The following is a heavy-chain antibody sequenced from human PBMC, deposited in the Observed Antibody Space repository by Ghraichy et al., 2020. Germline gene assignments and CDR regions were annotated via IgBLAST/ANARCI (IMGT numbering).Heavy chain of an antibody. J-gene: IGHJ6*02. CDR3: AKWSGYGMDV. D-gene: IGHD3-10*01. Sequence: LSLTCAASGFTFSSYAMSWVRQAPGKGLQWVSTIGSSGVNTYYADSVKGRFTISRDSSKNTLYLQMNSLRAEDTAVYYCAKWSGYGMDVWGQGTTVTVSS. CDR1: GFTFSSYA. V-gene: IGHV3-23*01. CDR2: IGSSGVNT.